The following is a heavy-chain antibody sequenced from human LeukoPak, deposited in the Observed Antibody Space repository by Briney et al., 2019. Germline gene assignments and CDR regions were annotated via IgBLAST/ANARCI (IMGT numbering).Heavy chain of an antibody. J-gene: IGHJ4*02. CDR3: ASARGSNYGSLGD. CDR2: ISYDGSNK. V-gene: IGHV3-30*03. CDR1: GFTFNSYG. D-gene: IGHD5-18*01. Sequence: PGGSLRLSCAASGFTFNSYGMHWVRQAPGKGLEWVAIISYDGSNKYYADSVKGRFSISRDNSKNTLYPQMNSLRAEDTAVYYCASARGSNYGSLGDWGQGTLVTVSS.